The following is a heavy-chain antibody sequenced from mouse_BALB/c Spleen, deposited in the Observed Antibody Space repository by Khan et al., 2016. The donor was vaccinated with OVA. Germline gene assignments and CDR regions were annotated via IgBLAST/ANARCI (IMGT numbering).Heavy chain of an antibody. V-gene: IGHV1-7*01. CDR2: INPSTGYS. Sequence: VQLQESGAELAKPGASVKMSCKASGYTFTSYWMHWVKQRPGQGLEWIGYINPSTGYSEYNQKFKDKATLTADKSSSTAYMQLSSLTSDDSAVYSGANHGSSSGWFAYWGQGTLVTVSA. J-gene: IGHJ3*01. CDR3: ANHGSSSGWFAY. CDR1: GYTFTSYW. D-gene: IGHD1-1*01.